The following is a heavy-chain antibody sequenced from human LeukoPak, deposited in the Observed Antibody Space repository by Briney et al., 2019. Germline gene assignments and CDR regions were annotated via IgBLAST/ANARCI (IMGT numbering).Heavy chain of an antibody. J-gene: IGHJ4*02. CDR2: IYYSGST. CDR3: ARGEPHSSGSFGY. V-gene: IGHV4-59*01. CDR1: GGSISSYY. D-gene: IGHD6-19*01. Sequence: SETLSLTCTVSGGSISSYYWSWIRQPPGKGLEWIGYIYYSGSTNYNPSLKSRVTISVDTSKNQFSLKLSSVTAADTAVYYCARGEPHSSGSFGYWGQGTLVTVSS.